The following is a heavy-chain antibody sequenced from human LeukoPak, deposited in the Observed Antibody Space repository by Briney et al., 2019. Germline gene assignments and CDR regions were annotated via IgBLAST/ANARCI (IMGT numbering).Heavy chain of an antibody. CDR1: GYTFSGTGWY. J-gene: IGHJ4*02. Sequence: ASVKVSCKASGYTFSGTGWYLYWLRQAPGQGLECMGWIHPNNGDTAYAQKFEGRVAMTRDTSISTAYMELRRLRPDDTAVYFCARDGPAQMVDLDYWGQGTLVTVSP. V-gene: IGHV1-2*02. CDR2: IHPNNGDT. CDR3: ARDGPAQMVDLDY. D-gene: IGHD3-10*01.